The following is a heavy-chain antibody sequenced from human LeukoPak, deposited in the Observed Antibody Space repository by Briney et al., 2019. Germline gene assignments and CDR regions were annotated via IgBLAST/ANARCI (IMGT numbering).Heavy chain of an antibody. CDR2: IRSNGGSR. V-gene: IGHV3-64*01. CDR1: GFTFSSYA. D-gene: IGHD2-2*01. Sequence: GGSLRPSCAASGFTFSSYAMHWVRQAPGKGLEYVSGIRSNGGSRYHANSVEGRFTISRDNSKNTLYLQMGSLRAEDMAVYYCARGGCNSTSCYAFDYWGQGTLVTVSS. CDR3: ARGGCNSTSCYAFDY. J-gene: IGHJ4*02.